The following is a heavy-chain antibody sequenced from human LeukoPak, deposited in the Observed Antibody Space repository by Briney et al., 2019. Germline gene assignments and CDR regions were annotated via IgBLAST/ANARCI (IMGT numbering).Heavy chain of an antibody. CDR2: ISYDGRNK. Sequence: GGSLRLSCAASGFSFSKYGMHWVRQAPGKGLEWVAVISYDGRNKYYTDSVKGRITISRDNSKNTLYLQMNSLRAEDTAVYYCAKLTYGDYPFDYWGQGTLVTVSS. D-gene: IGHD4-17*01. J-gene: IGHJ4*02. V-gene: IGHV3-30*18. CDR3: AKLTYGDYPFDY. CDR1: GFSFSKYG.